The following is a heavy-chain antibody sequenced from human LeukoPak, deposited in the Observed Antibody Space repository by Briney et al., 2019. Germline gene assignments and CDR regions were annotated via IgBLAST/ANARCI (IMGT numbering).Heavy chain of an antibody. CDR2: INHSGTT. CDR3: ARRPPNSGSYYGPSGLDY. CDR1: GGSFSDYH. D-gene: IGHD1-26*01. Sequence: SETLSLTCAVYGGSFSDYHWSWIRQPPGKGLEWIGEINHSGTTKYNPSLKSRVTISVDTSKNQFSLKLGSVTAADTSVYYCARRPPNSGSYYGPSGLDYWGQGTLVTVSS. V-gene: IGHV4-34*01. J-gene: IGHJ4*02.